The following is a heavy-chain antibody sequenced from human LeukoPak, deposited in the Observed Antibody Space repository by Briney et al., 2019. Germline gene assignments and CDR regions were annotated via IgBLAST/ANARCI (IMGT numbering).Heavy chain of an antibody. J-gene: IGHJ4*02. CDR3: ARPSSPKGYYFHY. Sequence: ASVKVSCKASGYTFTNYYMHWVRQAPGQGLEWMGLINPGDGSTSYAQKFQGRVTMTRDTSTSTVYMELSSLRSEDTAVYYCARPSSPKGYYFHYWGQGTLVTVSS. CDR1: GYTFTNYY. CDR2: INPGDGST. V-gene: IGHV1-46*01.